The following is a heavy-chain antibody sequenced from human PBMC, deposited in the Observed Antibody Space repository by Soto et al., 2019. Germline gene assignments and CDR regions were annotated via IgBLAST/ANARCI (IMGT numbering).Heavy chain of an antibody. Sequence: QITLKESGPTLVKPTQTLTLTCTFSGFSLSTSGVGVGWIRQPPGKALEWLALIYWDDDKRYSPSLKSRLTITKDTSKNQVVLTMTNMDPVDTATYYCAHSLYGSGSYYQNYFDYWGQGTLVTVSS. D-gene: IGHD3-10*01. CDR3: AHSLYGSGSYYQNYFDY. J-gene: IGHJ4*02. CDR2: IYWDDDK. V-gene: IGHV2-5*02. CDR1: GFSLSTSGVG.